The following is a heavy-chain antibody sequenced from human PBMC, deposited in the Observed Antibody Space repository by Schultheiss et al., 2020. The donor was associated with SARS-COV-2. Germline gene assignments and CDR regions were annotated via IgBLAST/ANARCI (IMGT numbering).Heavy chain of an antibody. J-gene: IGHJ4*02. CDR2: INPNSGGT. D-gene: IGHD6-13*01. CDR3: ARGPLGIAAAGTSHY. V-gene: IGHV1-2*02. CDR1: GYTFTSYY. Sequence: ASVKVSCKASGYTFTSYYMHWVRQAPGQGLEWMGWINPNSGGTNYAQKFQGRVTMTRDTSISTAYMELSRLRSDDTAEYYYARGPLGIAAAGTSHYWGQGTLVTVSS.